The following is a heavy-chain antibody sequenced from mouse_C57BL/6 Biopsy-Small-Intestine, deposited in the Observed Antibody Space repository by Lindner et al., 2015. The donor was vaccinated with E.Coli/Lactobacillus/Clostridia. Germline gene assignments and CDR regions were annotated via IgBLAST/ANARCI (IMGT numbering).Heavy chain of an antibody. CDR2: ISYSGST. CDR3: ARCSVYFDY. J-gene: IGHJ2*01. D-gene: IGHD6-1*01. Sequence: VQLQESGPGLAKPSQTLSLTCSVTGYSITSDYWSWIRKFPGNKLEYMGYISYSGSTYYNPSLKSRISITRDTSKNQYYLQLNSVTTEDTATYYCARCSVYFDYWGQGTTLTVSS. CDR1: GYSITSDY. V-gene: IGHV3-8*01.